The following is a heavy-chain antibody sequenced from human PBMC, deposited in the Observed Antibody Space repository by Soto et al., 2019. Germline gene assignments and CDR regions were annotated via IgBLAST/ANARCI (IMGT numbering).Heavy chain of an antibody. J-gene: IGHJ4*02. D-gene: IGHD2-2*01. Sequence: ASVKVSCKASGYTFTGDYVRWVRQAPGQGLEWMGWINPNSGGTNYAQKFQGWVTMTRDTSISTAYMELSRLRSDDTAVYYCARDLYSVVVPAAMPDYWGQGTLVTVSS. CDR1: GYTFTGDY. CDR3: ARDLYSVVVPAAMPDY. CDR2: INPNSGGT. V-gene: IGHV1-2*04.